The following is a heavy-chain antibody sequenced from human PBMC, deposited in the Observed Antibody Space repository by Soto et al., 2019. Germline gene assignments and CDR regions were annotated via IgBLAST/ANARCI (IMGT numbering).Heavy chain of an antibody. CDR3: ARGPTVTTTVAGIFEY. J-gene: IGHJ4*02. D-gene: IGHD4-17*01. V-gene: IGHV4-34*01. CDR2: INHSGST. CDR1: GGSFSGYY. Sequence: SETLSLTCAVYGGSFSGYYWSWIRQPPGKGLEWIGEINHSGSTNYNPSLKSRVTISVDTSKNQFSMKLSHVTAADTAVYYCARGPTVTTTVAGIFEYWGEGTLVTVYS.